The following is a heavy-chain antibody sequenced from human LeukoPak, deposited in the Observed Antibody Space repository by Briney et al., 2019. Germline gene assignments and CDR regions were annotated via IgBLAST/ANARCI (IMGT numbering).Heavy chain of an antibody. CDR3: ARVFGAMATYWYFDL. J-gene: IGHJ2*01. CDR2: IYYSGST. V-gene: IGHV4-31*03. Sequence: SQTLSLTCTVSGGPISSGGYYWSWIRQHPGKGLEWIGYIYYSGSTYYNPSLKSRVTISVDTSKNQFSLKLSSVTAADTAVYYRARVFGAMATYWYFDLWGRGTLVTVSS. CDR1: GGPISSGGYY. D-gene: IGHD5-18*01.